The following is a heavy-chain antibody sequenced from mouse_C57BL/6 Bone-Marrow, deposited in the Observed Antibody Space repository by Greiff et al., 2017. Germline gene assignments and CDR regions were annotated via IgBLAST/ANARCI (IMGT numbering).Heavy chain of an antibody. CDR2: IDPSDSYT. CDR3: ARPGDYWYFDV. CDR1: GYTFPSYW. Sequence: QVQLQQPGAELVMPGASVKLSCKASGYTFPSYWMHWVKQRPGQGLEWIGEIDPSDSYTNYNQKFKGKSTLTVDKSSSTAYMQLSSLTSEDSAVYYCARPGDYWYFDVWGTGTTVTVSS. D-gene: IGHD4-1*01. V-gene: IGHV1-69*01. J-gene: IGHJ1*03.